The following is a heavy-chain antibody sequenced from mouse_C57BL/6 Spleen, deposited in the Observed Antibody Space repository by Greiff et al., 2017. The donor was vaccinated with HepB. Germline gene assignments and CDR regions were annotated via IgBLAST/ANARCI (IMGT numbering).Heavy chain of an antibody. J-gene: IGHJ4*01. D-gene: IGHD1-1*01. CDR1: GYTFTDYN. CDR3: ARRFITTVVEGLVRKGYAMDY. Sequence: EVQLQESGPELVKPGASVKIPCKASGYTFTDYNMDWVKQSHGKSLEWIGDINPNNGGTIYNQKFKGKATLTVDKSSSTAYMELRSLTSEDTAVYYCARRFITTVVEGLVRKGYAMDYWGQGTSVTVSS. V-gene: IGHV1-18*01. CDR2: INPNNGGT.